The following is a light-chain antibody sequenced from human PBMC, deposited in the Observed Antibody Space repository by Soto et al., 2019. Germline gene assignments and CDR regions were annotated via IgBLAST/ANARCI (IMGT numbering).Light chain of an antibody. CDR1: SSDVGAYTY. Sequence: QSALTQPASVSGSPGQSITISCTGTSSDVGAYTYVSWYQQHPGKAPKLMIFEVSDRTSGVSNRFSGSKSGNTASLTISGLQDEDEADYYCSAYTTSNTLVFGGGTKLTVL. CDR3: SAYTTSNTLV. CDR2: EVS. V-gene: IGLV2-14*01. J-gene: IGLJ2*01.